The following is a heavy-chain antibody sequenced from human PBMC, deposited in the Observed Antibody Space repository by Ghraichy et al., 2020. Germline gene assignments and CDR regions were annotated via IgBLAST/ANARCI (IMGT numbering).Heavy chain of an antibody. V-gene: IGHV3-20*04. Sequence: GGSLRLSCAASGFTFDDYGMSWVRQAPGKGLEWVSGINWNGGSTGYADSVKGRFTISRDNAKNSLYLQMNSLRAEDTALYYCARALGLGSSSPFDYWGQGTLVTVSS. CDR3: ARALGLGSSSPFDY. D-gene: IGHD6-13*01. CDR2: INWNGGST. CDR1: GFTFDDYG. J-gene: IGHJ4*02.